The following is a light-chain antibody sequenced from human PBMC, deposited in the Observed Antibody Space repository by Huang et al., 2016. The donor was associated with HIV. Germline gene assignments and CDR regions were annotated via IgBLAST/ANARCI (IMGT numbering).Light chain of an antibody. V-gene: IGKV3-20*01. CDR1: QSISSSS. CDR3: HQYGSPPFT. J-gene: IGKJ3*01. CDR2: GAS. Sequence: DIVLTQSPGTLSLSPGERATLSCRASQSISSSSLAWYLQKPGQAPTLRIHGASTRATDIPDRFSGSGSGTDFTLTISRLEPEDFAVYYCHQYGSPPFTFGPGTKVDIK.